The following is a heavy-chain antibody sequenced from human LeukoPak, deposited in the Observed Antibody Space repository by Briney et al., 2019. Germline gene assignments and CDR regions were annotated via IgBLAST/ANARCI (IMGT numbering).Heavy chain of an antibody. CDR1: GYTLTELS. J-gene: IGHJ4*02. CDR2: FDPEDGET. V-gene: IGHV1-24*01. CDR3: ARDFGHHIVVVTAQDDY. D-gene: IGHD2-21*02. Sequence: ASVKVSCKVSGYTLTELSMHWVRQAPGKGLEWMGGFDPEDGETIYAQKFQGRVSMTEDTSTDTAYMQLSSLRSEDTAVYYCARDFGHHIVVVTAQDDYWGQGTLVTVSS.